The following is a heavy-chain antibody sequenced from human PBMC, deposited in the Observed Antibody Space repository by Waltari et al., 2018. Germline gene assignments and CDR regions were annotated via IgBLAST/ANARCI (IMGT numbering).Heavy chain of an antibody. CDR1: GRPIRISSYY. J-gene: IGHJ4*02. V-gene: IGHV4-39*01. CDR3: ARQYGGDYYFDY. Sequence: QLQLQESGPGLVKPSETLSLTCPVSGRPIRISSYYWGWIRQPPGKGLEWIGSIYYSGSTYYNPSLKSRVTISVDTSKNQFSLKLSSVTAADTAVYYCARQYGGDYYFDYWGQGTLVTVSS. CDR2: IYYSGST. D-gene: IGHD2-21*02.